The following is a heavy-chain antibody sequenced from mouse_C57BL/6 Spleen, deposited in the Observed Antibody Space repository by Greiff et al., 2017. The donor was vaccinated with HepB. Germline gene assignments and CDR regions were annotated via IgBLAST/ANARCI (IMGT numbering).Heavy chain of an antibody. CDR1: GYTFTSYW. D-gene: IGHD1-1*01. CDR3: AREDYYGSSYGWFAY. J-gene: IGHJ3*01. V-gene: IGHV1-72*01. Sequence: QVQLQQPGAELVKPGASVKLSCKASGYTFTSYWMHWVKQRPGQGLEWIGRIDPNSGGTKYNEKFKSKATLTVDKPSSTAYMQLSSLTSEDSAVYYCAREDYYGSSYGWFAYWGQGTLVTVSA. CDR2: IDPNSGGT.